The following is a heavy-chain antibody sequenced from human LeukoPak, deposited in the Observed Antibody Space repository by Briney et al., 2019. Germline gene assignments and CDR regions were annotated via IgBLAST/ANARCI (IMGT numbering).Heavy chain of an antibody. D-gene: IGHD2-15*01. CDR3: AKELGYCSGGSCGPFDY. J-gene: IGHJ4*02. V-gene: IGHV3-23*01. Sequence: GGSLRLSCVGSGFIFSSYRMNWVRQAPGKGLEWVSAISGSGGSTYYADSVKGRFTISRDNSKNTLYLQMNSLRAEDTAVYYCAKELGYCSGGSCGPFDYWGQGTLVTVSS. CDR2: ISGSGGST. CDR1: GFIFSSYR.